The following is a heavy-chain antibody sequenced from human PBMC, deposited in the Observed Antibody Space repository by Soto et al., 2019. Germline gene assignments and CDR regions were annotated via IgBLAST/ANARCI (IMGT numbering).Heavy chain of an antibody. CDR3: ARDRQNYGSLDY. CDR1: GYTLSNNYG. V-gene: IGHV1-18*01. Sequence: QVQLVQSGAEVKNPGASVKVSCRASGYTLSNNYGISWVRQAPGQGLEWMGWINSYNGVTNNARKFQDRVTLTTDASTTTAYMELRSLRSDDTAIDYCARDRQNYGSLDYWGQGTLVTVSS. D-gene: IGHD4-17*01. J-gene: IGHJ4*02. CDR2: INSYNGVT.